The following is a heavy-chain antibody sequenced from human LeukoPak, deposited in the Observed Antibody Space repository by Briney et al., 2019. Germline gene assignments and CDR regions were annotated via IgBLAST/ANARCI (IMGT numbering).Heavy chain of an antibody. CDR3: ARVYCSSTSCYPSWISGYFDY. V-gene: IGHV1-18*01. J-gene: IGHJ4*02. CDR2: ISAYNGNT. CDR1: GYTLTSYG. D-gene: IGHD2-2*01. Sequence: ASVKVSCKASGYTLTSYGISWVRQAPGQGLEWMGWISAYNGNTNYAQKLQGRVTMTTDTSTSTAYMELRSLRSDDTAVYYCARVYCSSTSCYPSWISGYFDYWGQGTLVTVSS.